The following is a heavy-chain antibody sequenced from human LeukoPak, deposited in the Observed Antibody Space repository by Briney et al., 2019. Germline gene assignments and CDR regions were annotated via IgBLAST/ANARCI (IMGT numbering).Heavy chain of an antibody. D-gene: IGHD3-22*01. J-gene: IGHJ4*02. CDR2: IYYSGST. CDR3: ARDKGEYYDSSGYLDY. V-gene: IGHV4-59*01. CDR1: GGSISSYY. Sequence: SETLSLTCTVSGGSISSYYWSWIRQPPGKGLEWIGYIYYSGSTNYNPSLKSRVTISVDTSKNQFSLKLSSVTAADTAMYYCARDKGEYYDSSGYLDYWGQGTLVTVSS.